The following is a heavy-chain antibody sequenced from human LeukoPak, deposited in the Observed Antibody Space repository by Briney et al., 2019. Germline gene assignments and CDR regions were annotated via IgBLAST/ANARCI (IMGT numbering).Heavy chain of an antibody. CDR1: GGTFTSYA. V-gene: IGHV1-69*04. Sequence: SVKVPCKASGGTFTSYAISWVRQAPGQGLEWMGRIIPILGIANYAQKSQGRVTITADKSTSTAYVELSSLRSEDTAVYYCARETRMNYYDSSGYRALIDYWGQGTLVTVSS. J-gene: IGHJ4*02. CDR3: ARETRMNYYDSSGYRALIDY. D-gene: IGHD3-22*01. CDR2: IIPILGIA.